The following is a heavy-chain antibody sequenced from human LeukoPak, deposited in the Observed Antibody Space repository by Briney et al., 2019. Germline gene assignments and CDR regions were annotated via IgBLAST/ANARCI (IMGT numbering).Heavy chain of an antibody. V-gene: IGHV3-53*01. CDR1: GFTVSSNY. CDR2: IYSGGST. Sequence: GGSLRLSCAASGFTVSSNYMSWVRQAPGKGLEWVSVIYSGGSTYYADSVKGRFTISRDNSKTTLYLQMNSLRAEDTAVYYCARFRRYFDWSYGMDVWGQGTTVTVSS. J-gene: IGHJ6*02. D-gene: IGHD3-9*01. CDR3: ARFRRYFDWSYGMDV.